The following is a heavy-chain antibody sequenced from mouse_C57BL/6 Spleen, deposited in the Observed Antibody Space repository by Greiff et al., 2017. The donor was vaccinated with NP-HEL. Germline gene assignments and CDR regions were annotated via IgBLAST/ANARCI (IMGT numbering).Heavy chain of an antibody. J-gene: IGHJ4*01. CDR2: IDPETGGT. V-gene: IGHV1-15*01. Sequence: VQLQQSGAELVRPGASVTLSCKASGYTFTDYEMHWVKQTPVHGLEWIGAIDPETGGTAYNQKFKGKAILTADKSSSTAYMELRSLTSEDSAVYYCTRGGNYGSSLYAMDYWGQGTSVTVSS. CDR3: TRGGNYGSSLYAMDY. CDR1: GYTFTDYE. D-gene: IGHD1-1*01.